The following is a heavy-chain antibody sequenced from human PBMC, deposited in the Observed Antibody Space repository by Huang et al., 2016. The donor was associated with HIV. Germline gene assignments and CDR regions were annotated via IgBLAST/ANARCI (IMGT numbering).Heavy chain of an antibody. D-gene: IGHD1-1*01. CDR3: ARGRETTEMDTVDDALDV. CDR1: GGPFSTHY. CDR2: IKYNGHA. J-gene: IGHJ3*01. Sequence: QVRLQQWGGGLVRPSETLSRTCAVYGGPFSTHYWSWIRQSPGKGLEWIAEIKYNGHANFNPSLRVRVSLAVDTSKNQFSLNVTSVTAADTAIYYCARGRETTEMDTVDDALDVWDQGTLVIVSS. V-gene: IGHV4-34*02.